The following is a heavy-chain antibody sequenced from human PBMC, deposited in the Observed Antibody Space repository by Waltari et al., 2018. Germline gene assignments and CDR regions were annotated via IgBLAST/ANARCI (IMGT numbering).Heavy chain of an antibody. D-gene: IGHD3-3*01. CDR1: GGSFSGYY. CDR2: INHSGST. J-gene: IGHJ6*02. Sequence: QVQLQQWGAGLLKPSETLSLTCAVYGGSFSGYYWSWIRQPPGKGLEWIGEINHSGSTNYNPSLKSRVTISVDTSKNQFSLKLSSVTAADTAVYYCARGPPERFLEWLSRGVYYYYGMDVWGQGTTVTVSS. V-gene: IGHV4-34*01. CDR3: ARGPPERFLEWLSRGVYYYYGMDV.